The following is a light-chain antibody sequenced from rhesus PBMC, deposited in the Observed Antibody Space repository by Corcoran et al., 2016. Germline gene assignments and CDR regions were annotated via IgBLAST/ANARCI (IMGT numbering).Light chain of an antibody. V-gene: IGKV2-78*01. CDR2: LVS. Sequence: DIVLTQTPLSLPVTPGEPASISCRSSQSLLDSDGDTHLHWYLQKPCQSPQLLMYLVSNRASGVQDRLRGSGSGTDFTLKNSRVEAEDVGVYYCMQTLQTPYSFGQGTKVEIK. CDR1: QSLLDSDGDTH. CDR3: MQTLQTPYS. J-gene: IGKJ2*01.